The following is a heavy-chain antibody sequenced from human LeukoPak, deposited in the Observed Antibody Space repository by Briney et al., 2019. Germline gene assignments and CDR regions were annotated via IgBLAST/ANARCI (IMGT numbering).Heavy chain of an antibody. Sequence: SETLSLTCTVSGGSISSDTYYWSWIRQHPGKGLEWIGYIHYGGSTYYRPSLQSRVSISVDTSRNQFSLKLSSVTAADTGVYYCATWIIGGGRFDFWGQGTLVTVSS. V-gene: IGHV4-31*03. D-gene: IGHD1-26*01. CDR3: ATWIIGGGRFDF. CDR1: GGSISSDTYY. J-gene: IGHJ4*02. CDR2: IHYGGST.